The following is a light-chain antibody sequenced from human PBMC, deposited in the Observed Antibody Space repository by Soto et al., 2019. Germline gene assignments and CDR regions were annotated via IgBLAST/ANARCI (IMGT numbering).Light chain of an antibody. V-gene: IGKV3-15*01. J-gene: IGKJ1*01. CDR3: QQYYDWPQT. CDR1: QRIGSN. CDR2: GDS. Sequence: EIVLTQSPVTLSVSPGERATLSCTASQRIGSNLAWYQQKPGQAPRLLIYGDSTRATGIPDTFSGTGSATAFTLTISSLQSDDVAVYYCQQYYDWPQTFGQGTKVEIK.